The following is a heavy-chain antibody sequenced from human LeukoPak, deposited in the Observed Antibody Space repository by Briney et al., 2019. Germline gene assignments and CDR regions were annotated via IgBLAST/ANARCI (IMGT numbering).Heavy chain of an antibody. CDR1: GGSISSGGYY. CDR2: IYYTGNT. CDR3: ARGNSLIFPFDY. J-gene: IGHJ4*02. Sequence: SQTLSLTCAVSGGSISSGGYYWSWIRQSPGKGLEWIGYIYYTGNTNYNPSLESRVIISVDTSKNQFSLKLSSVTAADTAVYYCARGNSLIFPFDYWGQGTLVTVSS. D-gene: IGHD1-7*01. V-gene: IGHV4-61*08.